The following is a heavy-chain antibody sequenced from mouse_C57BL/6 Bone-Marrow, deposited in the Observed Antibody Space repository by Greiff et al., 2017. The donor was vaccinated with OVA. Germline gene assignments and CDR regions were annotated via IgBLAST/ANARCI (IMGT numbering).Heavy chain of an antibody. V-gene: IGHV14-4*01. J-gene: IGHJ2*01. Sequence: EVQLQESGAELVRPGASVKLSCTASGFNIKDDYMHWVKQRPEQGLEWIGWIDPENGDTEYASKLQGKATITADTSSNTAYLQLSSLTSEDTAVYYCTSFDLLYFSRFDYWGQGTTLTVSS. D-gene: IGHD2-12*01. CDR2: IDPENGDT. CDR3: TSFDLLYFSRFDY. CDR1: GFNIKDDY.